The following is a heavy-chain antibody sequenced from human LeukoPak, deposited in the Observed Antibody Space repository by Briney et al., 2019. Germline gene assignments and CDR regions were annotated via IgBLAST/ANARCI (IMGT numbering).Heavy chain of an antibody. Sequence: GGSLRLSCAASGFTFNNYQMNWVRQAPGKGLECISYISSSGRTIYYADSLKGRFTVSRDNAKNSLYLRVNNLRAEDTAVYYCARGEYYFDYWGQGTLVTVSS. CDR1: GFTFNNYQ. J-gene: IGHJ4*02. CDR3: ARGEYYFDY. CDR2: ISSSGRTI. V-gene: IGHV3-48*03.